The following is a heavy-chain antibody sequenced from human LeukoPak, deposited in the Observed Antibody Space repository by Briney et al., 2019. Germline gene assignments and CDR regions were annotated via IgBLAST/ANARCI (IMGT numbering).Heavy chain of an antibody. D-gene: IGHD1-7*01. Sequence: PSETLSLTCGVYGGSYSDYYWSWIRQPPGKGLEWIGEINHSGITNYNPSLKSRVTISLDTSKNQFSLKLSSVTAADTAVYYCARIPELELYYFDYWGQGTLVTVSS. CDR3: ARIPELELYYFDY. V-gene: IGHV4-34*01. CDR2: INHSGIT. J-gene: IGHJ4*02. CDR1: GGSYSDYY.